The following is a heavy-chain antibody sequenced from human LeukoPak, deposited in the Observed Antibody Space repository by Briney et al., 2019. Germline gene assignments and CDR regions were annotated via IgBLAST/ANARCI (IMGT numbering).Heavy chain of an antibody. CDR3: AKGDDIGKHPTRAYYFDT. V-gene: IGHV3-23*01. Sequence: GRSLRLSCAASGFTFSRLAMSWVRQAPGKGLEWVSTTGLNSVNTLCAESVQGRFSISRDNSKNTLDLQKDNLRVDDTAVYYCAKGDDIGKHPTRAYYFDTWGQGTLVTVSS. CDR1: GFTFSRLA. J-gene: IGHJ4*02. CDR2: TGLNSVNT. D-gene: IGHD5-24*01.